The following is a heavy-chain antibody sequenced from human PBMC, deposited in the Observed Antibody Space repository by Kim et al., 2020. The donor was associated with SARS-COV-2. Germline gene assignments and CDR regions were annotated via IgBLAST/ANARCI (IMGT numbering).Heavy chain of an antibody. J-gene: IGHJ4*02. D-gene: IGHD5-18*01. V-gene: IGHV3-9*01. CDR3: AKDQTLGITAMIDY. Sequence: AGSVKGRFTISRDNAKNSLYLQMNSLRAEDTALYFCAKDQTLGITAMIDYWGQGTLVTVSS.